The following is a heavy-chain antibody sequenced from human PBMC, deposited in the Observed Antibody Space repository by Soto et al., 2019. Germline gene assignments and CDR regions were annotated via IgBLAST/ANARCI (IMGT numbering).Heavy chain of an antibody. V-gene: IGHV5-10-1*01. CDR3: ARPTYYYGSGSPMDV. Sequence: GESLKISCKGSGYSFTSYWISWVRQMPGKGLEWMGRIDPSDSYTNYSPSFQGHVTISADKSISTAYLQWSSLKASDTAMYYCARPTYYYGSGSPMDVWGQGTTDTVSS. D-gene: IGHD3-10*01. CDR1: GYSFTSYW. CDR2: IDPSDSYT. J-gene: IGHJ6*02.